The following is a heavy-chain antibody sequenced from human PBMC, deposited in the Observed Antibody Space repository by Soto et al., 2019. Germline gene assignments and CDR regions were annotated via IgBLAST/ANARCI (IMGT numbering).Heavy chain of an antibody. CDR1: GGSISSSSYY. V-gene: IGHV4-39*01. Sequence: PSETLSLTCTVSGGSISSSSYYWGWIRQPPGKGLEWIGSIYYSGSTYYNPSLKSRVTISVDTSKNQFSLKLSSVTAADTAVYYCARQSLRRDGYKCAFDIWGQGTMVTVSS. D-gene: IGHD5-12*01. CDR3: ARQSLRRDGYKCAFDI. J-gene: IGHJ3*02. CDR2: IYYSGST.